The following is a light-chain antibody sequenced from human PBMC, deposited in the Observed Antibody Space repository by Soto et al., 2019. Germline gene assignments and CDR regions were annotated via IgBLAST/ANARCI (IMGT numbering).Light chain of an antibody. CDR3: QQYYSTPLT. CDR1: QRVLYSSNNKNY. Sequence: DIVMTQSPDSLAVSLGERATINCKSSQRVLYSSNNKNYLALYQQKPGQPPKLLMYWASTRESGVPDRFSGSGSGTDFTLTISSLQAEDVAVYYCQQYYSTPLTFGGGTKVEIK. V-gene: IGKV4-1*01. CDR2: WAS. J-gene: IGKJ4*01.